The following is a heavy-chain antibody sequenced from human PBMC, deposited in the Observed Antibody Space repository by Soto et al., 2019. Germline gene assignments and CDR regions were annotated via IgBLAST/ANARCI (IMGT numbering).Heavy chain of an antibody. CDR2: VYATGTT. J-gene: IGHJ5*02. CDR1: GGSISKFY. Sequence: LSLTCNVSGGSISKFYWAWIRKTAGNGLEWMGRVYATGTTDYNPSLRSRVAMSVDISKKTFSLRLRYVTGADSGVYYCVRDGSKSLRDWFDPWGQGILVTVSS. V-gene: IGHV4-4*07. CDR3: VRDGSKSLRDWFDP.